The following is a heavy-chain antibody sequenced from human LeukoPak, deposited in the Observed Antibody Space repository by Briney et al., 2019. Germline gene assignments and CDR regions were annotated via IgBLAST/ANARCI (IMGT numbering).Heavy chain of an antibody. J-gene: IGHJ4*02. V-gene: IGHV3-23*01. CDR2: ISGSGGST. CDR3: AKRYCSSTSCSLFDY. D-gene: IGHD2-2*01. CDR1: GFTFSSYA. Sequence: GGSLRLSCAASGFTFSSYAMSWVRQAPGKGLEWVSAISGSGGSTYYADSVKGRFTISRDNSKNTLYLQMNSLRAEDTAVYYCAKRYCSSTSCSLFDYWGQGTLVTVSS.